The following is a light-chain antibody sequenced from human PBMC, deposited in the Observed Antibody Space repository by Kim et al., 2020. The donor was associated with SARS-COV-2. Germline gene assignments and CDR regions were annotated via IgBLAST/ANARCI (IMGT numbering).Light chain of an antibody. J-gene: IGKJ4*01. Sequence: DIVLTQSPATLSLSPGERATLSCRASQSVSSYLAWYQQKPGQAPRLLIYDTFNRATGIPARFSGSGSGTDFTLAISSLEPEDFAVYYCQQRINWPLTFGGGTKVDIK. CDR3: QQRINWPLT. V-gene: IGKV3-11*01. CDR1: QSVSSY. CDR2: DTF.